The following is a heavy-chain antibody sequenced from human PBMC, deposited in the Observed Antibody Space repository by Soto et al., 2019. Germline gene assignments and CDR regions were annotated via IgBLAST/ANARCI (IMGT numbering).Heavy chain of an antibody. V-gene: IGHV4-39*01. J-gene: IGHJ6*02. CDR2: IYYSGST. CDR3: ARHHYFDSSGSYYYGMDF. CDR1: GGSISSSSYY. Sequence: SETLSLTCTVSGGSISSSSYYWGWIRQPPGKGLEWIGSIYYSGSTYYNPSLKSRVTISVDTSKDQFSLKLSSVTAADTAVYYCARHHYFDSSGSYYYGMDFWCQGTSVSVSS. D-gene: IGHD3-22*01.